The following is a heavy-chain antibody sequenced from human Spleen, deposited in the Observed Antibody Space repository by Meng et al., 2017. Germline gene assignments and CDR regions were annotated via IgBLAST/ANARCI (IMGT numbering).Heavy chain of an antibody. CDR3: ARLSSLNDY. CDR1: GYTLTNYA. V-gene: IGHV1-18*01. Sequence: VSVTVSCKASGYTLTNYAINWLRQAPGQGLEWMGWISAYNGNTNYAEKFQGRVTMTTDTSTSTAYMDLRNLMSADTAVYYCARLSSLNDYWGQGTLVTVSS. CDR2: ISAYNGNT. J-gene: IGHJ4*02. D-gene: IGHD2-2*01.